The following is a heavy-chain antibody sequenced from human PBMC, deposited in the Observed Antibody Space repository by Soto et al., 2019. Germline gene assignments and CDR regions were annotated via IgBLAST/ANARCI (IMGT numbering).Heavy chain of an antibody. CDR2: ISWNSGNI. Sequence: EVQLVESGGDLVQPGRSLRLSCAASGFTFGDYAMHWVRQAPGKGLEWVSGISWNSGNIGYADSVQGRFTISRDNAKNYLYLKMNSLGAEDTALYYCAKDEEGEGGYFDNWGQGTLVIVSS. J-gene: IGHJ4*02. CDR3: AKDEEGEGGYFDN. CDR1: GFTFGDYA. V-gene: IGHV3-9*01. D-gene: IGHD3-16*01.